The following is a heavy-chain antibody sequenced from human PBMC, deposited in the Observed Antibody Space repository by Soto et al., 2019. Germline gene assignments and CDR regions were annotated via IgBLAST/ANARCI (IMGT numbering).Heavy chain of an antibody. CDR3: ARNVKGLVWRYYYCMDV. CDR2: LYDSGST. J-gene: IGHJ6*02. V-gene: IGHV4-61*01. CDR1: GGSVSSGNYY. Sequence: SETLSLTCTVSGGSVSSGNYYWSWIRQPPGKGLEWIGYLYDSGSTDYNPSLKSRVTISVDTSKNQFSLKLSSVTAADTAVYYCARNVKGLVWRYYYCMDVWGHVTTV. D-gene: IGHD3-16*01.